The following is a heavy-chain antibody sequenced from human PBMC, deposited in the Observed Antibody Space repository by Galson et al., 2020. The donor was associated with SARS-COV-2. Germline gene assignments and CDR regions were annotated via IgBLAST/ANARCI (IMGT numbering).Heavy chain of an antibody. Sequence: SGPPLVKPTQPLTLTCPFPGFSLSTRGVAVGWIRQPPGKALEWLALIYRNDDKRYSPSLQQRLTSMKATSKNQVLLTMSNVNPVDTATEHCSHRRSGWWIGYDFWGQVTLLAVCS. CDR3: SHRRSGWWIGYDF. J-gene: IGHJ4*02. D-gene: IGHD6-19*01. V-gene: IGHV2-5*01. CDR1: GFSLSTRGVA. CDR2: IYRNDDK.